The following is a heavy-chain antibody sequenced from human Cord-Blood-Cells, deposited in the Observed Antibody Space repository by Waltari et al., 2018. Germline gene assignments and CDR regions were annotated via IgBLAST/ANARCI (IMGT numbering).Heavy chain of an antibody. CDR2: IYYSGST. J-gene: IGHJ5*02. Sequence: QLQLQESGPGLVKPSETLSLTCTVSGGSISSSSYYWGWIRQPPGKGLEWIGSIYYSGSTYYNPSLKSRVTISVDTSKNQFSLKLSSVTAADTAVYYCARGRIFGVVIEGWFDHWGQGTLVTVSS. CDR1: GGSISSSSYY. D-gene: IGHD3-3*01. CDR3: ARGRIFGVVIEGWFDH. V-gene: IGHV4-39*01.